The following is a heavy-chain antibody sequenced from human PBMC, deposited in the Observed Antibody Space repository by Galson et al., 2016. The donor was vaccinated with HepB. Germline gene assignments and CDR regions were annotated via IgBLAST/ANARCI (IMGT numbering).Heavy chain of an antibody. V-gene: IGHV1-3*01. CDR3: ARDRGEKYLSYYAFDI. D-gene: IGHD2/OR15-2a*01. J-gene: IGHJ3*02. CDR2: INSNGRT. Sequence: SVKVSCKASGFTLTTYATHWVRQAPGQRLEWMGWINSNGRTKYSQSLQDRVTITRDTSATTAYMELSGLRSEDTAVYYCARDRGEKYLSYYAFDIWGQGTMVTVSS. CDR1: GFTLTTYA.